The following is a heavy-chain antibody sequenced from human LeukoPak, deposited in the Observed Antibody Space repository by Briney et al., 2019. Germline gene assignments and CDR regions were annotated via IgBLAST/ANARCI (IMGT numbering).Heavy chain of an antibody. Sequence: GVSLRLFCAASGFTFSGNGMHWVRQAPGKGLEWVAIIWYDGSNRYYADSVKGRFTISRDNSKNTLFLQMNSLTAEDTAVYYCARDQGTSVTAMVGGHFDYWGPGTLVTVSS. CDR1: GFTFSGNG. D-gene: IGHD4-17*01. J-gene: IGHJ4*02. CDR3: ARDQGTSVTAMVGGHFDY. CDR2: IWYDGSNR. V-gene: IGHV3-33*01.